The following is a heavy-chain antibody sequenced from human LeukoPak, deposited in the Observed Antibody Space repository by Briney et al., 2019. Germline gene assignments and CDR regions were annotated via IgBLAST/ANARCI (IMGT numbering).Heavy chain of an antibody. J-gene: IGHJ4*02. CDR2: MNPNSGNT. Sequence: GASVKVSCKASGYTFTNYDINWVRQATGQGLEWMGWMNPNSGNTGYAQKFQGRVTMTRNTSISTAYMELSSLRSEDTAVYYCARVNCSSTSCRSKSLDYWGQGTLVTVSS. CDR1: GYTFTNYD. V-gene: IGHV1-8*01. D-gene: IGHD2-2*01. CDR3: ARVNCSSTSCRSKSLDY.